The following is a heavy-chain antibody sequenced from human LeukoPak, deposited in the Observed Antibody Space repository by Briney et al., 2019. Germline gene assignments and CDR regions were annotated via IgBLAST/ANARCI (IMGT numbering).Heavy chain of an antibody. J-gene: IGHJ4*02. D-gene: IGHD5-24*01. CDR1: GGSFSGYY. Sequence: SETLSLTCAVYGGSFSGYYWSWIRQPPGKGLEWIGEINHSGSTNYNPSLKSRVTISVDTSKNQFSLKLSSVTAADTAVYYRASTRRWLQLRYDYWGQGTLVTVSS. CDR2: INHSGST. CDR3: ASTRRWLQLRYDY. V-gene: IGHV4-34*01.